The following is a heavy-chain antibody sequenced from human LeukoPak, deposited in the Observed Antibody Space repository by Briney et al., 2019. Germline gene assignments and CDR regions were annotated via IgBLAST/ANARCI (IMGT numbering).Heavy chain of an antibody. Sequence: QSGGSLRLSCAASGFTFSNYGMHWVRQAPGKGLKWVADIWYDGSKKYYADFVKGRFTISRDNSKNTLDLQMNSLRAEDTAVYYCAREPPEEYGAVGAAFDYWGQGTLVTVSS. D-gene: IGHD4-17*01. CDR1: GFTFSNYG. J-gene: IGHJ4*02. CDR2: IWYDGSKK. V-gene: IGHV3-33*01. CDR3: AREPPEEYGAVGAAFDY.